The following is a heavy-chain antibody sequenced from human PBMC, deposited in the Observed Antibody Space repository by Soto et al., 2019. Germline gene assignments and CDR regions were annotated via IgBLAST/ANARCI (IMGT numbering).Heavy chain of an antibody. CDR1: GGSISSGGYY. D-gene: IGHD3-16*01. CDR2: IYYSGST. J-gene: IGHJ5*02. CDR3: ARVGGINWFDP. Sequence: QVQLQESGPGLVKPSQTLSLTCTVSGGSISSGGYYWSWIRQHPGKGLEWIGYIYYSGSTYYNPYLNRRVTISVDPSKNQFSLKLSSVTAADTAVYYCARVGGINWFDPWGQGTLVTVSS. V-gene: IGHV4-31*03.